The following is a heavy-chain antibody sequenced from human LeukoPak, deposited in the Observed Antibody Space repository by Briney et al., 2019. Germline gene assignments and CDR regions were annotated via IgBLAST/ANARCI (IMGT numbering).Heavy chain of an antibody. V-gene: IGHV3-23*01. D-gene: IGHD3-10*01. Sequence: AGGSLRLSCAASGFTFSSYWMSWVRQAPGKGLEWVSTISGSGDNTYYADSVKGRFTISRDNSKNTLYLQMNSLRAEDTAVYYCARVTYGSGTYGAFDYWGQGTLVTVSS. J-gene: IGHJ4*02. CDR1: GFTFSSYW. CDR2: ISGSGDNT. CDR3: ARVTYGSGTYGAFDY.